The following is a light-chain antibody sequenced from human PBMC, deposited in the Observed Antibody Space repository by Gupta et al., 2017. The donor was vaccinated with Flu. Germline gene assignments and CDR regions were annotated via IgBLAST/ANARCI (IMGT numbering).Light chain of an antibody. V-gene: IGLV1-44*01. CDR2: SND. Sequence: RVSIPSSGSDSNIGRNTANWYQQVPGTAPKLLMYSNDHRPSGVPDRFSGSKSGTSASLAISGLQSEDEADYYCAAWDDRLNGHVFGPGTRVTVL. CDR3: AAWDDRLNGHV. J-gene: IGLJ1*01. CDR1: DSNIGRNT.